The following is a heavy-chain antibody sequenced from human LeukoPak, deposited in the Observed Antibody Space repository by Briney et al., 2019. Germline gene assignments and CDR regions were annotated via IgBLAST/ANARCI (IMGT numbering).Heavy chain of an antibody. Sequence: PGGALRLSCAASGFIFSNARMNRVRQAPGKGLEWVGRIKSKTEGGTTDYAAPVRGRFTISRDDSQNTVDLQISSLTAEDTAMYFCTTTYIVASTRKFADYWGQGTLVVVSS. CDR1: GFIFSNAR. J-gene: IGHJ4*02. CDR2: IKSKTEGGTT. CDR3: TTTYIVASTRKFADY. V-gene: IGHV3-15*01. D-gene: IGHD5-12*01.